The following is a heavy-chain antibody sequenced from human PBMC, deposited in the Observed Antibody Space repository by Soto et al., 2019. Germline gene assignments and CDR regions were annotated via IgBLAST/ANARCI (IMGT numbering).Heavy chain of an antibody. Sequence: QVQLVQSGAEVKKPGASVKVSCKASGYSFTSYAMYWVRQAPGQRLEWMGWNNAGNGNTKYSQKFQGRVAITRDTXXNPAYMDLSSLRSEDTAVYYCARDPDRSGYSPIDPWGQGTLVTVSS. D-gene: IGHD3-3*01. V-gene: IGHV1-3*01. J-gene: IGHJ5*02. CDR1: GYSFTSYA. CDR3: ARDPDRSGYSPIDP. CDR2: NNAGNGNT.